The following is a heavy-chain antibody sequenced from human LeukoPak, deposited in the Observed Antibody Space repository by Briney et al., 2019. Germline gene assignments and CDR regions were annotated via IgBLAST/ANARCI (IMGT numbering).Heavy chain of an antibody. J-gene: IGHJ4*02. CDR1: GFTFSDYY. CDR3: ASGYSSSWYRIDY. V-gene: IGHV3-11*03. D-gene: IGHD6-13*01. CDR2: ISSSSSYT. Sequence: PGGSLRLSCAASGFTFSDYYMSWIRQAPGKGLEWVSYISSSSSYTNYADSVKGRFTISRDNAKNSPYLQMNSLRAKDTAVYYCASGYSSSWYRIDYWGQGTLVTVSS.